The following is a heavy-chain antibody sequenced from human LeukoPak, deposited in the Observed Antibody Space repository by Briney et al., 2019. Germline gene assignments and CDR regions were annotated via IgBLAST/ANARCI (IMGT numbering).Heavy chain of an antibody. CDR3: TKGTIELGV. CDR2: ISDRGDST. CDR1: GFTFTAYA. J-gene: IGHJ6*02. Sequence: GALRLSSAASGFTFTAYAKSWVRQAPGKGLEWVSTISDRGDSTYYADSVKGRFTISRDNYKDTVFLQLNSLRVEDTALYYCTKGTIELGVWGQGSTVTVSS. D-gene: IGHD4/OR15-4a*01. V-gene: IGHV3-23*01.